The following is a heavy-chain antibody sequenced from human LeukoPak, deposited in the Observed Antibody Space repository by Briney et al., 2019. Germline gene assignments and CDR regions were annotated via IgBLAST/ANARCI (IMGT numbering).Heavy chain of an antibody. V-gene: IGHV3-30*18. D-gene: IGHD6-19*01. CDR1: GFTFSSYG. CDR3: AKDLGSSGWYIDY. CDR2: ISYDGSNK. Sequence: GGSLRLSCAASGFTFSSYGMLWVRQAPGKGLEWVAVISYDGSNKYYADSVKGRFTISRDNSKNTLYLQMNSLRAEDTAVYYCAKDLGSSGWYIDYWGQGTLVTVSS. J-gene: IGHJ4*02.